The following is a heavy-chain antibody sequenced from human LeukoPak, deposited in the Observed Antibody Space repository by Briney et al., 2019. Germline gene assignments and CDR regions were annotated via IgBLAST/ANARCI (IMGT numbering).Heavy chain of an antibody. CDR2: ISGSGGST. CDR1: GFTFSSYA. V-gene: IGHV3-23*01. J-gene: IGHJ4*02. CDR3: AKGAMVRGVLDY. D-gene: IGHD3-10*01. Sequence: AGGSLRLSCAASGFTFSSYAMSWVRQAPGKGLEWVSDISGSGGSTYYADSVKGRFTISRDNSKNTLYLQMNSLRAEDTAVYYCAKGAMVRGVLDYWGQGTLVTVSS.